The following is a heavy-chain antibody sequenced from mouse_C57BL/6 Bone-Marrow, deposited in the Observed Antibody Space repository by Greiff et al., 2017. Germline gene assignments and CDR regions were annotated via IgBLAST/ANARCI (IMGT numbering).Heavy chain of an antibody. CDR1: GYTFTSYW. CDR2: IDPSDSYT. V-gene: IGHV1-69*01. CDR3: ARYYDYESAMDY. D-gene: IGHD2-4*01. J-gene: IGHJ4*01. Sequence: QVQLQQPGAELVMPGASVKLSCMASGYTFTSYWMHWVKQRPGQGLEWIGVIDPSDSYTNYNQKFTGKSTLTVDKSSSTAYMQLSSLTSEDSAVYYCARYYDYESAMDYWGQGTSVTVSS.